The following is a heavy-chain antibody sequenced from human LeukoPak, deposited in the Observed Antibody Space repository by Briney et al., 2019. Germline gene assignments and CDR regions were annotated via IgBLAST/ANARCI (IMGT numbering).Heavy chain of an antibody. CDR3: AGSFDYYDSSGYYYASPYHA. Sequence: GGSLRLSCTTSGFNFRAYWMGWVRQAPGKGLEWVGRTRNKANSYTTEYAASLKGRLTISRDDSKNSLYLQMNSLKTEDTAVYYCAGSFDYYDSSGYYYASPYHAWGQGTLVTVSS. V-gene: IGHV3-72*01. CDR1: GFNFRAYW. J-gene: IGHJ5*02. D-gene: IGHD3-22*01. CDR2: TRNKANSYTT.